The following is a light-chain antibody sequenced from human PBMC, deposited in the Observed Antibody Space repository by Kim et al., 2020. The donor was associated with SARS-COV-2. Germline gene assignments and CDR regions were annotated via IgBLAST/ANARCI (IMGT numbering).Light chain of an antibody. V-gene: IGLV1-36*01. CDR1: SSNIGTNA. CDR3: ATWDDSLNGVV. Sequence: QRVAISCSGSSSNIGTNAVSWYQQLPGQAPKILSSYDDVLPSGVSDRFSGSKSGTSASLAISGLQSEDETEYYCATWDDSLNGVVFGGGTQLTVL. CDR2: YDD. J-gene: IGLJ2*01.